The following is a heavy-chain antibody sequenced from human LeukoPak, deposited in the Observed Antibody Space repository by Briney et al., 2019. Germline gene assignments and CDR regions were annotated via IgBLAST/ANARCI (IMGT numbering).Heavy chain of an antibody. V-gene: IGHV3-30-3*01. J-gene: IGHJ6*02. CDR1: GFTFNSYT. Sequence: PGGSLRLSCAAPGFTFNSYTMHWVRQAPGKGLEWVAVMSSDGNKKFYAEYVKGRFTISRDNSENTLYLEMNSLRGEDTAVYYCARGDYDLSGISHYGMAVWGQGTTVTVSS. CDR3: ARGDYDLSGISHYGMAV. D-gene: IGHD3-10*01. CDR2: MSSDGNKK.